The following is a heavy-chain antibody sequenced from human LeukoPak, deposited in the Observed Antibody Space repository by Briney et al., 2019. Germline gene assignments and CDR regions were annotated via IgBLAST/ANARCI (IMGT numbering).Heavy chain of an antibody. CDR2: INTNTGNP. V-gene: IGHV7-4-1*02. J-gene: IGHJ4*02. Sequence: ASVKVSCKASGYTFTTYAMNWVRQAPGQGPEWMGWINTNTGNPTYAHGFTGRFVFSLDTSVSTAYLQINSLEAEDTAVYYCARDTRGYSHVLLDHWGQGTLVTVSS. CDR1: GYTFTTYA. D-gene: IGHD5-18*01. CDR3: ARDTRGYSHVLLDH.